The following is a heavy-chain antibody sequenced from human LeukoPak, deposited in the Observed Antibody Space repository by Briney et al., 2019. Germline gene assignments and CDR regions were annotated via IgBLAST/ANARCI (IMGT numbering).Heavy chain of an antibody. D-gene: IGHD2-15*01. CDR3: ARSRGLDV. J-gene: IGHJ6*03. CDR2: INHSGST. Sequence: SETLSLTCAVYGGSFSGYYWSWIRQPPGKGLEWIGEINHSGSTNYNPSLKSRVTISVDTSKNQFSLKLSSVTAADTAVYYCARSRGLDVWGKGPTVTVS. V-gene: IGHV4-34*01. CDR1: GGSFSGYY.